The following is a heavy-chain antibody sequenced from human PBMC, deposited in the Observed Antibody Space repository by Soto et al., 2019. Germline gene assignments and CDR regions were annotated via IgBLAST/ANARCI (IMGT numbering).Heavy chain of an antibody. CDR3: ARAHVLLWFGETIHNRFDP. V-gene: IGHV4-34*01. CDR2: INHSGST. CDR1: GGSFSGYY. D-gene: IGHD3-10*01. J-gene: IGHJ5*02. Sequence: SETLSLTCAVYGGSFSGYYWSWIRQPPGKGLEWIGEINHSGSTNYNPSLKSRVTISVDTSKNQFSLKLSSVTAADTAVYYCARAHVLLWFGETIHNRFDPWGQGTLVTVSS.